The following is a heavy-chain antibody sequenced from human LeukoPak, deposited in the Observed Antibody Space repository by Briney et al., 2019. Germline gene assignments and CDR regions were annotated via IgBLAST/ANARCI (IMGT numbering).Heavy chain of an antibody. D-gene: IGHD6-6*01. CDR1: GGTFSSYA. CDR2: MNPNSGNT. Sequence: ASVKVSCKASGGTFSSYAINWVRQAPGQGLEWMGWMNPNSGNTGYAQKFQGRVTITRNTSISTAYMELSSLRSEDTAVYYCASGSSVNDAFDIWGQGTMVTVSS. CDR3: ASGSSVNDAFDI. V-gene: IGHV1-8*03. J-gene: IGHJ3*02.